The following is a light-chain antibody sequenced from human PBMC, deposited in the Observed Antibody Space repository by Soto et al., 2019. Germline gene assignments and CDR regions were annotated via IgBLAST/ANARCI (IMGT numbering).Light chain of an antibody. CDR2: END. CDR1: SSNIGNNY. Sequence: QAVLTQPPSVSAAPGQKVTISCSGTSSNIGNNYVSWYQQLPGTAPKVLIYENDKRPSGIPDRFSGSKSGTSATLGITGLQTGDEADYYCGTWDSSLSAVVFGGRTKVTVL. CDR3: GTWDSSLSAVV. V-gene: IGLV1-51*02. J-gene: IGLJ2*01.